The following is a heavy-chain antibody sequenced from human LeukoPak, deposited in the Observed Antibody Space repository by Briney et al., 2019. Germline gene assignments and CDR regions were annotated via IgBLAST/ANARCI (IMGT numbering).Heavy chain of an antibody. CDR2: IYGSGAI. J-gene: IGHJ5*02. CDR3: ARHSGTTGEVKFDP. Sequence: SETLSLTCTVSGGSISRSYWSWMRQPAGKGPEWIGRIYGSGAITYNPSLESRVTMSVDTSKNQSSLKLRSVTAADTAVYYCARHSGTTGEVKFDPWGQGILVTVSS. D-gene: IGHD3-10*01. V-gene: IGHV4-4*07. CDR1: GGSISRSY.